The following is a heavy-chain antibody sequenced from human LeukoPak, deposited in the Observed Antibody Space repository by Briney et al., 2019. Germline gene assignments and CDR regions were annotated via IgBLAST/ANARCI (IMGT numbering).Heavy chain of an antibody. CDR2: ISSNGGST. V-gene: IGHV3-64D*09. CDR1: GFTFSRYG. D-gene: IGHD2-15*01. CDR3: SALDATDVDY. Sequence: PGGSLRLSCSASGFTFSRYGMHWVRQAPGKGLEYASSISSNGGSTYYADSVKGRFTASRDNSKNTLYLQMSSLRAEDTALYYCSALDATDVDYWGQGTLVTVSS. J-gene: IGHJ4*02.